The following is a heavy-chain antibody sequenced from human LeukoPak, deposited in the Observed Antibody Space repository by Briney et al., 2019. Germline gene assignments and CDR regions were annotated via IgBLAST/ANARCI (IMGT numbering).Heavy chain of an antibody. CDR1: GYTFTGQY. J-gene: IGHJ4*02. D-gene: IGHD1/OR15-1a*01. Sequence: ASVKVSCKASGYTFTGQYMHWVRQAPGQGLEWMGRINADSGDTNYAQKFQGRVTMTRDTSISTAYMELSSLRFDDTAVYYCARGWNSSPRDFWGQGTLVPVSS. CDR3: ARGWNSSPRDF. V-gene: IGHV1-2*02. CDR2: INADSGDT.